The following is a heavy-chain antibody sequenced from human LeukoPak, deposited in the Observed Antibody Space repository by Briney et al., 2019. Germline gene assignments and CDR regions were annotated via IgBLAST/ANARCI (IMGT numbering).Heavy chain of an antibody. Sequence: SETLSLTCAVYGGSFSGYYWSWIRQPPGKGPEWIGEINHSGSTNYNPSLKSRVTISVDTSKNQFSLKLSSVTAADTAVYYCARETSQKGAHYMDVWGKGTTVTISS. CDR1: GGSFSGYY. J-gene: IGHJ6*03. D-gene: IGHD3-16*01. CDR2: INHSGST. CDR3: ARETSQKGAHYMDV. V-gene: IGHV4-34*01.